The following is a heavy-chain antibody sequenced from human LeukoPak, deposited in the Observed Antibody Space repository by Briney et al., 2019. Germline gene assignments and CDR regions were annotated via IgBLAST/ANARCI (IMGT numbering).Heavy chain of an antibody. J-gene: IGHJ4*02. CDR3: ARDQGMYSSSSYLAGPGFDY. Sequence: PSETLSLTCTVSGGSISSGSYYWSWIRQPAGKGLEWIGRIYTSGSTNYNPSLKSRVTMSVDTSKNQFSLKLSSVTAADTAVYYCARDQGMYSSSSYLAGPGFDYWGQGTLVTVSS. V-gene: IGHV4-61*02. CDR2: IYTSGST. CDR1: GGSISSGSYY. D-gene: IGHD6-6*01.